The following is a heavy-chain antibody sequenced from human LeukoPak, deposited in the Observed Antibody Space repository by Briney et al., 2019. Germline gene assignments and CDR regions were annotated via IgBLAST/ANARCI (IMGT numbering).Heavy chain of an antibody. J-gene: IGHJ6*03. CDR2: INHGGST. CDR1: GGSFSGYY. Sequence: PSETLSLTCAVYGGSFSGYYWSWVRQPPGKGLEWIGEINHGGSTNYNPSLKSRVTISVDTSKNHVSLKLSSVTAADTAVYYCAITHYDILTGYHKYMDVWGKGTTVTIS. D-gene: IGHD3-9*01. CDR3: AITHYDILTGYHKYMDV. V-gene: IGHV4-34*01.